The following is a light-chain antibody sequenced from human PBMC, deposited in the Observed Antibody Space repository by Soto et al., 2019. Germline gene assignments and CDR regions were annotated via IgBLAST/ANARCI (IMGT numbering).Light chain of an antibody. V-gene: IGKV1-5*01. CDR1: QSISSY. CDR2: AAS. J-gene: IGKJ1*01. Sequence: DIQMTQSPSTLSGSVGDRVTITCLASQSISSYLNWYQQKPGKAPKLLIYAASSLKSGVPSRFSGSGSGTEFTLTISSLQPDDFATYYCQHYNSYSEAFGQGTKVDIK. CDR3: QHYNSYSEA.